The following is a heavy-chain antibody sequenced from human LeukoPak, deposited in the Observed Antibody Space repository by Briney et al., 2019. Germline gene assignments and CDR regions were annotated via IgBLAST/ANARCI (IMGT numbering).Heavy chain of an antibody. D-gene: IGHD5-12*01. V-gene: IGHV3-21*05. CDR3: ARDSGYSGYSDY. CDR2: ISISSSYT. Sequence: GGSLRLSCAASGFTFSSYAMSWVRQAPGKGLEWVSYISISSSYTDYADSVKGRFTISRDNAKNSLNLQMNSLRAEDTAVYYCARDSGYSGYSDYWGQGTLVTVSS. J-gene: IGHJ4*02. CDR1: GFTFSSYA.